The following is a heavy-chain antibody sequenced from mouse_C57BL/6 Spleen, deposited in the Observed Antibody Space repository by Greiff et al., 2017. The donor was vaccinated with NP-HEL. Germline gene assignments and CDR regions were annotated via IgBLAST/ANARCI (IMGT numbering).Heavy chain of an antibody. CDR2: IDPEDGET. Sequence: VQLKESGAELVKPGASVKLSCTASGFNIKDYYMHWVKQRTEQGLEWIGRIDPEDGETKYAPKFQGKATITADTSSNTAYLQLSSLTSEDTAVYYCASYGSSERDYFDYWGQGTTLTVSS. V-gene: IGHV14-2*01. CDR3: ASYGSSERDYFDY. CDR1: GFNIKDYY. D-gene: IGHD1-1*01. J-gene: IGHJ2*01.